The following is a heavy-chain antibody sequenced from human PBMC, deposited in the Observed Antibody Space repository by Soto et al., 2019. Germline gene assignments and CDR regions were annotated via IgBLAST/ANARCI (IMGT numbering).Heavy chain of an antibody. CDR3: ARHNVLLWFGELYVLDV. CDR2: IYTSGST. CDR1: PRYISIYH. J-gene: IGHJ6*01. V-gene: IGHV4-4*07. D-gene: IGHD3-10*01. Sequence: PPETLRITCILYPRYISIYHRGLLRQPARKGLQWIGLIYTSGSTNYNPSLKSRVTMSVDTSKNQFSLKLSSVTAADTAVYYCARHNVLLWFGELYVLDVWGQGTTVTVSS.